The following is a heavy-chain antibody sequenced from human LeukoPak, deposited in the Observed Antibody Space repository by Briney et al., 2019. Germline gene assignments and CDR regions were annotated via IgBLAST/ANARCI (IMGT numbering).Heavy chain of an antibody. J-gene: IGHJ4*02. CDR2: FDPEDGET. CDR3: ARLGSSGWPIDY. V-gene: IGHV1-24*01. CDR1: GYTLTELS. D-gene: IGHD6-19*01. Sequence: ASVKVSCKVSGYTLTELSMHWVRQAPGKGLEWMGGFDPEDGETIYAQKFQGRVTMTEDTSTDTAYMELSSLRSEDTAVYYCARLGSSGWPIDYWGQGTLVTVSS.